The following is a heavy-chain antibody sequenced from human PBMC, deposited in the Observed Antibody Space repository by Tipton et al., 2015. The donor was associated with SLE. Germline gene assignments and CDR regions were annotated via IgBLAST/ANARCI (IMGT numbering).Heavy chain of an antibody. CDR3: ARMRGGYNAHH. CDR2: ISYSGST. CDR1: GDSFRTYY. J-gene: IGHJ5*02. Sequence: TLSLTCNVSGDSFRTYYRTWIRQPPGKGLEWIGYISYSGSTNYNPSVRSRVSISLDTSKNQFSLKVKSVTTADTAVYYCARMRGGYNAHHWGQGILVTVPS. D-gene: IGHD5-24*01. V-gene: IGHV4-59*13.